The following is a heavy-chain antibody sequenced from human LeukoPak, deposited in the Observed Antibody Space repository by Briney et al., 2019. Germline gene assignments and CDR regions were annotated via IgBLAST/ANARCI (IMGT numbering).Heavy chain of an antibody. CDR3: AREGDSSGYYLPDDAFDI. CDR2: IYTSGST. D-gene: IGHD3-22*01. J-gene: IGHJ3*02. V-gene: IGHV4-4*07. CDR1: GGSISSYY. Sequence: SETLSLTCTVSGGSISSYYWSWIRQPAGKGLEWIARIYTSGSTNYNPSLKSRVTMSVDTSKNQFSLKLSSVTAADTAVYYCAREGDSSGYYLPDDAFDIWGQGTMVTVSS.